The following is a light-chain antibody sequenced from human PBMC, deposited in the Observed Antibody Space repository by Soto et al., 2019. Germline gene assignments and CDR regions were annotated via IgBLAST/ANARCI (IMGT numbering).Light chain of an antibody. V-gene: IGKV3-20*01. Sequence: EIVLTQSPGTLSLSPGERATLSCRASQSVSSSYLAWYQQKPGQAPRLLIYGASSRATGIPDRFSGSGSGTDLTLTISRQEPEDFAVYYCQQYGSSPGTFGQGTKVEIK. CDR1: QSVSSSY. J-gene: IGKJ1*01. CDR3: QQYGSSPGT. CDR2: GAS.